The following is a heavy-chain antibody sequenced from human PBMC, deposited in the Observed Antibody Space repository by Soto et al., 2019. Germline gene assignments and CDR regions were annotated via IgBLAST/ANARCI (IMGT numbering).Heavy chain of an antibody. CDR1: GGSFSSYI. V-gene: IGHV1-69*02. Sequence: QVQLVQAGAEVKQPGSSVKVSCKASGGSFSSYIVSWVRQAPAHGLAWMGRIIPVLGVEYYARKFQGRVTITADKCTSTAYMDQRSLRSDAAALYYCAKSSNRGPASPSHGGRDVLGLGPTVTVS. CDR3: AKSSNRGPASPSHGGRDV. D-gene: IGHD3-10*01. J-gene: IGHJ6*01. CDR2: IIPVLGVE.